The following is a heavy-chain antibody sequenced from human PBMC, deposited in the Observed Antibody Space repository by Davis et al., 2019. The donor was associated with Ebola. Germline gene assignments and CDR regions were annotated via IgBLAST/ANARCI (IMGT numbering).Heavy chain of an antibody. J-gene: IGHJ6*02. D-gene: IGHD2-2*02. CDR2: IYYSGST. CDR1: GGSISSGGYY. V-gene: IGHV4-61*08. CDR3: ARLGGIVVVPAAIRNYYGMDV. Sequence: SETLSLTCTVSGGSISSGGYYWSWIRQHPGKGLEWIGYIYYSGSTNYNPSLKSRVTISVDTSKNQFSLKLSSVTAADTAVYYCARLGGIVVVPAAIRNYYGMDVWGQGTTVTVSS.